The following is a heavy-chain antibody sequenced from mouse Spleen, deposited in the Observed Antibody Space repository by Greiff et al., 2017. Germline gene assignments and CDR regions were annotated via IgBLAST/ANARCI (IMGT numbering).Heavy chain of an antibody. CDR1: GYTFTEYT. D-gene: IGHD1-1*01. J-gene: IGHJ1*01. V-gene: IGHV1-62-2*01. Sequence: QVQLQQSGAELVKPGASVKLSCKASGYTFTEYTIHWVKQRSGQGLEWIGWFYPGSGSIKYNEKFKDKATLTADKSSSTVYMELSRLTSEDSAVYFCARHERGYYYGSSYPAGFAYWGAGTTVTVSS. CDR3: ARHERGYYYGSSYPAGFAY. CDR2: FYPGSGSI.